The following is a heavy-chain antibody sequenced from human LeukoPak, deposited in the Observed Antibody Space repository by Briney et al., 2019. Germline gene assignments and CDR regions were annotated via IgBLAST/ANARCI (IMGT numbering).Heavy chain of an antibody. CDR1: GFTFSSYA. Sequence: GGTLRLSCAASGFTFSSYAMSWVRQAPGKGLEWVSGISGSGGSTYYADSVKGRFTIPRDNSKNTLYLQMNSLRAEDTAVYYCAKGGDYRDFDYWGQGTLVTVSS. CDR3: AKGGDYRDFDY. V-gene: IGHV3-23*01. J-gene: IGHJ4*02. CDR2: ISGSGGST. D-gene: IGHD4-17*01.